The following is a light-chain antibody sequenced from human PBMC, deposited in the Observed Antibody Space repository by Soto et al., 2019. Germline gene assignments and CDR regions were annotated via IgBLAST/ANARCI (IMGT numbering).Light chain of an antibody. Sequence: EIVLTQSPATLSLSLGERATVNCKSSQSVLFSTNNKNFLAWYQQKPGQPPKLLLYWASTRESGVPDRFSGSGSGTDFTLTINSLQAEDVALYYCQQYYSPPYTFGQGTKVEIK. J-gene: IGKJ2*01. CDR2: WAS. V-gene: IGKV4-1*01. CDR3: QQYYSPPYT. CDR1: QSVLFSTNNKNF.